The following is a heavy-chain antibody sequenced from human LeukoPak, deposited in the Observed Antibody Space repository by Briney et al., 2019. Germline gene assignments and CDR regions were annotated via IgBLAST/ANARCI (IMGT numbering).Heavy chain of an antibody. CDR1: GFTFSSYW. CDR3: AKDLLRGAADY. J-gene: IGHJ4*02. Sequence: GGSLRLSCAVSGFTFSSYWMHWVRQAPGKGLVWVSLTNPDGSITGYADSVRGRFTISRDNAKNTVFQQMNSLRAEDTAVYYCAKDLLRGAADYWGQGALVTVSS. CDR2: TNPDGSIT. V-gene: IGHV3-74*01. D-gene: IGHD3-10*01.